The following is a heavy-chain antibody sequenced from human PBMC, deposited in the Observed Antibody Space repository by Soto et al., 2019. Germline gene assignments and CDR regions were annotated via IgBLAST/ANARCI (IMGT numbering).Heavy chain of an antibody. J-gene: IGHJ6*02. CDR3: ARGVENIVVVLDVFGYYGMDV. D-gene: IGHD2-2*01. V-gene: IGHV1-3*01. CDR1: GYSFTSYV. CDR2: INAGNGNT. Sequence: ASVKVSCKASGYSFTSYVIYWVRQAPGQRLEWMGWINAGNGNTKYSQKFQGRVTITSDTSASTAYMELSSLRSEDTAVYFCARGVENIVVVLDVFGYYGMDVRGQGTTVTVS.